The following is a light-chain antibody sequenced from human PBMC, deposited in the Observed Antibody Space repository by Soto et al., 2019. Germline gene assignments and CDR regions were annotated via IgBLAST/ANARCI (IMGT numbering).Light chain of an antibody. CDR3: QQYKNWPPWT. CDR1: QNIGTN. Sequence: EIVMTQSPATLSVSPGERATLSCRASQNIGTNLAWYQQKPGQAPRLLIYAASIRAIDFPARFSGSGSGTEFTLTISGLQSDDFAVYFCQQYKNWPPWTFGHGTKVEIK. V-gene: IGKV3-15*01. J-gene: IGKJ1*01. CDR2: AAS.